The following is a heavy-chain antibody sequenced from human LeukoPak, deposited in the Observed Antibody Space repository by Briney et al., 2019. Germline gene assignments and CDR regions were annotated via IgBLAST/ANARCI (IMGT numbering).Heavy chain of an antibody. D-gene: IGHD1-26*01. Sequence: SETLSLTCTVSGGSISSSSYYWGWIRQPPGKGLEWIGSIYYSGSTNYNPSLKSRVTMSVDTSKNQFSLKLSSVTAADTAVYYCARGYSGSYNIWGQGTLVTVSS. CDR2: IYYSGST. V-gene: IGHV4-39*07. CDR1: GGSISSSSYY. J-gene: IGHJ4*02. CDR3: ARGYSGSYNI.